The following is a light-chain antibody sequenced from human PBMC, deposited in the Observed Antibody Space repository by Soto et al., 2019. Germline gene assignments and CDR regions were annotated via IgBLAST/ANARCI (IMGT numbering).Light chain of an antibody. Sequence: DIQMTQSPSTLPASVVDRVTSTFLASQSISNCLAWYQQKPGTAPKLLIYHASTLESGVPSRFSGSGSGTEFTLTISSLQPDDFATYYCQQYDSFSSTFGQGTRLEI. CDR1: QSISNC. V-gene: IGKV1-5*01. CDR2: HAS. CDR3: QQYDSFSST. J-gene: IGKJ5*01.